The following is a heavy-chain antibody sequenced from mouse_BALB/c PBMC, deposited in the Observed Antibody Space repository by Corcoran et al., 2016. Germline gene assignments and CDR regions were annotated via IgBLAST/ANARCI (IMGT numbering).Heavy chain of an antibody. CDR1: GYTFTNYG. V-gene: IGHV9-1*02. CDR2: INTYTGEP. Sequence: QIQLVQSGPELKKPGETVKIYCKASGYTFTNYGMNWVKQAPGKGLKWMGGINTYTGEPTYADDFKGRFSFSLETSASTAYLQINNLKNEDMATYFCAQTGTWFAYWGQGTLVTVSA. CDR3: AQTGTWFAY. D-gene: IGHD4-1*01. J-gene: IGHJ3*01.